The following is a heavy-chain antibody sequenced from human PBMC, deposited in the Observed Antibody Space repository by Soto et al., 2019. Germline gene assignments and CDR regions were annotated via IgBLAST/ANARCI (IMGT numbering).Heavy chain of an antibody. Sequence: PSQTLCLTCTVAGGSISPYYGACIRQPPGKGLEWVGYIYYSGSTSYNPSLKSRVTLSLETSKSQFSLRLSSVTASDSAVYYCARLGEYYQSLDPWGQGILVTVSS. CDR1: GGSISPYY. V-gene: IGHV4-59*08. D-gene: IGHD2-2*01. CDR2: IYYSGST. CDR3: ARLGEYYQSLDP. J-gene: IGHJ5*02.